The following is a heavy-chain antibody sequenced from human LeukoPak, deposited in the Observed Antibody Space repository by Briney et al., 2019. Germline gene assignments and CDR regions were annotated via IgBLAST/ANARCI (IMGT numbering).Heavy chain of an antibody. CDR2: INHSGST. CDR1: GGSFSGYY. J-gene: IGHJ4*02. CDR3: ARRLGYGDYVAFDY. Sequence: SETLSLTCAVYGGSFSGYYWSWIRQPPGKGLEWIGEINHSGSTNYNPSLRSRVTISLDTSRNQFSLKLNSVTAADTAVYYCARRLGYGDYVAFDYWGQGTLVTVSS. D-gene: IGHD4-17*01. V-gene: IGHV4-34*01.